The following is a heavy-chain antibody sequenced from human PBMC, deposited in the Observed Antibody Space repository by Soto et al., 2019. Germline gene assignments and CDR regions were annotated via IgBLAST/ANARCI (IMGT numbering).Heavy chain of an antibody. V-gene: IGHV1-8*01. CDR1: GYTFTSYD. D-gene: IGHD2-2*01. J-gene: IGHJ6*03. CDR2: MNPNSGNT. CDR3: ARGQGYCSSTSCPPPDYYYMDV. Sequence: ASVKVSCKASGYTFTSYDINWVRQATGQGLEWMGWMNPNSGNTGYAQKFQGRVTMTRNTSISTAYMELSSLRSEDTAVYYCARGQGYCSSTSCPPPDYYYMDVWGKGTTVTVSS.